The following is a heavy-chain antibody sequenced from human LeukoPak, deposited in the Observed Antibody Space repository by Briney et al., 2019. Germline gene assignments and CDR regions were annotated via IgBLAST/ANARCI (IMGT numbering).Heavy chain of an antibody. D-gene: IGHD6-19*01. CDR1: GGSISSSSYY. Sequence: PSETLSLTCTVSGGSISSSSYYWGWIRQPPGKGLEWMGSIYYSGSTYYNPSLKSRVTISVDTSKNQFSLKLRSVTAADTAVYYCARGLIKGIAVAGTGWGQGTLVTVSS. V-gene: IGHV4-39*01. J-gene: IGHJ4*02. CDR2: IYYSGST. CDR3: ARGLIKGIAVAGTG.